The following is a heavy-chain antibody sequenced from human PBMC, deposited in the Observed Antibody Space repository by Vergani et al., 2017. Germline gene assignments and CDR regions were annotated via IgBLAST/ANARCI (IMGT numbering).Heavy chain of an antibody. CDR1: GGSISSYY. Sequence: QVQLQESGPGLVKPSETLSLTCTVSGGSISSYYWSWIRQPPGKGLEWIGYIYYSGSTNYNPSLKSRVTISVDTSKNQFSLKLSSVTAADMAVYYCARVVAAAGTLWYYGMDVWGQGTTVTVSS. J-gene: IGHJ6*02. CDR2: IYYSGST. D-gene: IGHD6-13*01. V-gene: IGHV4-59*01. CDR3: ARVVAAAGTLWYYGMDV.